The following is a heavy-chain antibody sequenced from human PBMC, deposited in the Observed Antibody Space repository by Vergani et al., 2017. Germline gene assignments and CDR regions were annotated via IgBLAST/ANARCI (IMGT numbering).Heavy chain of an antibody. CDR2: IIPIFGTT. CDR1: GGTFSSNS. Sequence: QGQLAQSGAEVKKPGSSVKVSCKASGGTFSSNSISWVRQAPGQGLEWMGRIIPIFGTTSYAQKFQGRVTILADESTSTAYMELSSLRSEDTAVYYCARYCPASSTNYRGALDFWGQGTLVTVSS. D-gene: IGHD2-2*01. V-gene: IGHV1-69*13. J-gene: IGHJ4*02. CDR3: ARYCPASSTNYRGALDF.